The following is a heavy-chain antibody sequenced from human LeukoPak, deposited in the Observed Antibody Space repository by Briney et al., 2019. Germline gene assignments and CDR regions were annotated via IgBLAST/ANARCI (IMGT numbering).Heavy chain of an antibody. CDR2: ISFDGSHQ. J-gene: IGHJ4*02. V-gene: IGHV3-30*07. Sequence: GGSLRLSCSASGFVFSDYPLHWIRQSPGKGPEWVAVISFDGSHQYYADSVKGRFTVSRDNAKNSLYLQMNSLRAEDTAVYYCARDDGGYCSSTSCYPSSVDYWGQGTLVTVSS. CDR3: ARDDGGYCSSTSCYPSSVDY. D-gene: IGHD2-2*01. CDR1: GFVFSDYP.